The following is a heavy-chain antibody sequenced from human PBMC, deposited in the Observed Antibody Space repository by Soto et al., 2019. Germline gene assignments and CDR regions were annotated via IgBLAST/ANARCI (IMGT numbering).Heavy chain of an antibody. Sequence: GPTVEASGKASGYTFITYGISWVRQAPGQVLEWMGWISPYNGNTNYAQKLQGRVTMTTDTATSTAHMELRSLRSDDTAVYRSARDRGEEWYDSTRTDYWG. CDR2: ISPYNGNT. CDR1: GYTFITYG. J-gene: IGHJ4*01. CDR3: ARDRGEEWYDSTRTDY. V-gene: IGHV1-18*01. D-gene: IGHD3-3*01.